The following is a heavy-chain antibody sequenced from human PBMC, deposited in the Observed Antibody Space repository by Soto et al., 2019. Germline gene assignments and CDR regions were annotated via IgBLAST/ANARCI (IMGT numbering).Heavy chain of an antibody. V-gene: IGHV4-39*01. CDR2: IYYSGST. CDR3: ARHIWFGELLFDY. J-gene: IGHJ4*02. D-gene: IGHD3-10*01. Sequence: QLQLQESGPGLVKPSETLSLTCTVSGGSISSSSYYWGWIRQPPGKGLEWIGSIYYSGSTYYNPSLKSRVTISVDTSKNQFSLKLSSVTAADTAVYYCARHIWFGELLFDYWGQGTLVTVSS. CDR1: GGSISSSSYY.